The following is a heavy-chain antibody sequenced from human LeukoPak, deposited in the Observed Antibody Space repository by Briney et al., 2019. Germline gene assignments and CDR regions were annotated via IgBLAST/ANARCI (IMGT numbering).Heavy chain of an antibody. V-gene: IGHV3-9*01. J-gene: IGHJ2*01. CDR1: GFAFDDYA. CDR3: AKDGDTSYKMLCYFDL. Sequence: GGPLRLPCAASGFAFDDYAMHWVRQVPGKGLEWVSGISWSSGTIHYADSVKGRFTISRDNAKNSLYLQMNSVTAEDTALYYCAKDGDTSYKMLCYFDLWGRGTLVTVSS. D-gene: IGHD3-16*01. CDR2: ISWSSGTI.